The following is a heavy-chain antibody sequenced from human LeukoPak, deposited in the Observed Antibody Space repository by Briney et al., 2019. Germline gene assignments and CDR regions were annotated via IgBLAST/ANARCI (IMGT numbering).Heavy chain of an antibody. J-gene: IGHJ4*02. D-gene: IGHD3-22*01. CDR2: ISSSSYI. V-gene: IGHV3-21*01. CDR1: GFTFSSYS. Sequence: GGSLRLSCAASGFTFSSYSMNWVRQAPGKGLEWVSSISSSSYIYYADSVKGRFTISRDNAKNSLYLQMNSLRAEDTAVYYCARGTYYYDSSDYYLPHYFDYWGQGTLVTVSS. CDR3: ARGTYYYDSSDYYLPHYFDY.